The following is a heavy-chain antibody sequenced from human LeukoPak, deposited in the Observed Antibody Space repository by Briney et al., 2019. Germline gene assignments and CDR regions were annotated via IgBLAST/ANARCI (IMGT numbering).Heavy chain of an antibody. CDR2: ISGSGVST. Sequence: PGGSLRLSCAASGFTFSSYVMTWVCQAPGRGLEWVSGISGSGVSTYYADSVKGRFTISRDNSKNTLYLQINSLRAEDTAIYYCAKGASSGWLLYWFDPWGQGTLVTVSS. V-gene: IGHV3-23*01. CDR1: GFTFSSYV. J-gene: IGHJ5*02. CDR3: AKGASSGWLLYWFDP. D-gene: IGHD6-19*01.